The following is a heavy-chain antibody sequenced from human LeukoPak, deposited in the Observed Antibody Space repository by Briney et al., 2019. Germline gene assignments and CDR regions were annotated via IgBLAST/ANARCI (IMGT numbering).Heavy chain of an antibody. CDR1: GYTFTSYG. Sequence: ASVKVSCKASGYTFTSYGISWVRQAPGQGLEWMGWISAYNGNTNYAQKLQGRVTMTTDTSTSTAYMELRSLRSDDTAVYYCARDHAGTPNLAWKYYFDYWGQGTLVTVSS. CDR2: ISAYNGNT. CDR3: ARDHAGTPNLAWKYYFDY. V-gene: IGHV1-18*01. J-gene: IGHJ4*02. D-gene: IGHD1-7*01.